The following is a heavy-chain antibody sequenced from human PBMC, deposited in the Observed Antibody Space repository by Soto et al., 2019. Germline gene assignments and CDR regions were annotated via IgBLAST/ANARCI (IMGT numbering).Heavy chain of an antibody. CDR1: GGSVSSGAYY. CDR3: ARALAVRPTGDLSYFDY. D-gene: IGHD6-6*01. V-gene: IGHV4-31*03. CDR2: MYYSGTT. Sequence: SETLSLTCTVSGGSVSSGAYYWSWIRQHPGKGLEWIGYMYYSGTTYYNPSLKSRVTMSADTSKNQFSLKLNSVTAADTAMYYCARALAVRPTGDLSYFDYWGLGTLVTVSS. J-gene: IGHJ4*02.